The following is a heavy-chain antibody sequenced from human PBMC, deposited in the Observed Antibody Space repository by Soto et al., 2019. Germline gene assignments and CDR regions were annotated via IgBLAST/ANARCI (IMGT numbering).Heavy chain of an antibody. CDR1: GGSFSTYT. D-gene: IGHD3-16*01. Sequence: QVQLVQSGAEVKKPGSSVKVSCKASGGSFSTYTINWVRQAPGQGLEWMGGIIPIFGTPIYPQKFQGRVTIIADESTTTAYMELTSLISEDTAVYYCARKMITPTTYGLDVWGQGTAVTISS. CDR2: IIPIFGTP. J-gene: IGHJ6*02. CDR3: ARKMITPTTYGLDV. V-gene: IGHV1-69*01.